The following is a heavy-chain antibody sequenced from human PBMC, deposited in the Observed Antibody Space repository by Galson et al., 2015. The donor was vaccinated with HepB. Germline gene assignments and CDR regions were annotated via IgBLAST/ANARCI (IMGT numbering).Heavy chain of an antibody. Sequence: SLRLSCAASRFTFTRYGMHWVRQAPGKGLEWLAFISNDGSVKHNANSVKGRFTISRDNSKNTLYLQMTSVKPEDTALYYCVHMVFGTSAPGYDSWGQGTLVTVSS. CDR2: ISNDGSVK. CDR3: VHMVFGTSAPGYDS. J-gene: IGHJ4*02. D-gene: IGHD3/OR15-3a*01. CDR1: RFTFTRYG. V-gene: IGHV3-30*03.